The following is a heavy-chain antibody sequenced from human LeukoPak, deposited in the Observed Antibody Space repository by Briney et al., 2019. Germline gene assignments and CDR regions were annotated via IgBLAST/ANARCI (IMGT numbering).Heavy chain of an antibody. V-gene: IGHV3-7*01. D-gene: IGHD2-2*01. J-gene: IGHJ5*02. CDR3: ARDGGAAAMFWFDP. CDR1: GFTFSSYW. Sequence: GGSLRLSCAASGFTFSSYWMSWVRQAPGKGLEWVANIKKDGSEKYYVDSVKGRFTISRDNAKTSLYLQMNSLRAEDTAVYYCARDGGAAAMFWFDPWGQGTLVTVSS. CDR2: IKKDGSEK.